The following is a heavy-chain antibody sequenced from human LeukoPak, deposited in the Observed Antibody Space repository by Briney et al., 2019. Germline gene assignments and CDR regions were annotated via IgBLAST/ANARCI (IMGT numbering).Heavy chain of an antibody. CDR1: GFTFSKHW. J-gene: IGHJ4*02. CDR2: IKQDGSEK. CDR3: AREQQRSYWD. Sequence: GGSLRLSCAASGFTFSKHWMSWVRQAPGKGLEWVADIKQDGSEKYYADSVKGRFTISRDNAKNSLYLQMNSLRAEDAAVYFCAREQQRSYWDWGQGTLVTVSS. V-gene: IGHV3-7*01. D-gene: IGHD6-25*01.